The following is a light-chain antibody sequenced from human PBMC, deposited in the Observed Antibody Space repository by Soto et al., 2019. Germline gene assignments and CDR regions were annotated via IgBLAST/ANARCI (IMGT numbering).Light chain of an antibody. J-gene: IGKJ1*01. CDR2: GAS. V-gene: IGKV3D-7*01. CDR1: QSVSSSY. CDR3: QQDYNLPQT. Sequence: PGERVTLSCRASQSVSSSYLTWYQQKPGQAPRLLIYGASTRATGIPARFSGSGSGTDFTLTISSLQPEDFAVYYCQQDYNLPQTFGQGTKVDIK.